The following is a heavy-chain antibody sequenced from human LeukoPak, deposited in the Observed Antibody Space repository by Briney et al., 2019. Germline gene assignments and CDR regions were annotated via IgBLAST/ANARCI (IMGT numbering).Heavy chain of an antibody. CDR1: GFTFSDYW. Sequence: PGGSLRLSCEGSGFTFSDYWMGWVRQAPGKGLEWVANIIKDGSDKYYVDSVKGRFSISRDNAKNSVYLQMSGLRVEDTAVYYCTRELWPADCWGQGILVTVSS. V-gene: IGHV3-7*01. J-gene: IGHJ4*02. CDR3: TRELWPADC. D-gene: IGHD3-16*01. CDR2: IIKDGSDK.